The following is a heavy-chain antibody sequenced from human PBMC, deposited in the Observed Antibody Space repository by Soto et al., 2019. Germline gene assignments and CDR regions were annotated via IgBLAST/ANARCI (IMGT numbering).Heavy chain of an antibody. CDR2: IHYSGST. J-gene: IGHJ4*02. V-gene: IGHV4-59*01. CDR3: ARLGGSFDFDY. D-gene: IGHD2-15*01. Sequence: PSETLSLTCSVSGGSFNSFYWNWIRQPPGKGLEWIGYIHYSGSTRYNPSIKSRVTISVDTSKNHFSLGLSSVTAADTAVYYCARLGGSFDFDYWGQGTLVTVSS. CDR1: GGSFNSFY.